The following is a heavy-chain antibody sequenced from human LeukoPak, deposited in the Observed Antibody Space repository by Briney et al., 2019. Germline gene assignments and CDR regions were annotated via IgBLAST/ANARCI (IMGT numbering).Heavy chain of an antibody. Sequence: GGSLRLSCAASGFPFSGYGMHWVRQAPGKGLEWVAVAYGDGSSQYYADSVKGRFSISKDISKNTLSLQMNSLRAEDTAIYSCATGGNFYYSHWGQGTLVTVSS. CDR2: AYGDGSSQ. D-gene: IGHD4-11*01. CDR3: ATGGNFYYSH. CDR1: GFPFSGYG. J-gene: IGHJ1*01. V-gene: IGHV3-33*01.